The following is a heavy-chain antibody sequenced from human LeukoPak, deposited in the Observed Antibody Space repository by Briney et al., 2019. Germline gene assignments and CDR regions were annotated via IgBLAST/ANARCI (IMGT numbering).Heavy chain of an antibody. V-gene: IGHV6-1*01. D-gene: IGHD6-19*01. CDR2: TYYSSKWYN. J-gene: IGHJ3*02. CDR3: ARGAVAVRNAFDI. CDR1: GDRLSGNSDA. Sequence: SQALSLTSALSGDRLSGNSDAWNRIHQSPSKRQKWLEGTYYSSKWYNDYAVSVKSRITINPDTSKNQFFLQLNSVAPEDTALYYCARGAVAVRNAFDIWGQGTMVTVSS.